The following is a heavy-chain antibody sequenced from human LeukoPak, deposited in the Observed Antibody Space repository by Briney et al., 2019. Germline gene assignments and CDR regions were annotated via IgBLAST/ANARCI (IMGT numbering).Heavy chain of an antibody. V-gene: IGHV3-30*18. J-gene: IGHJ4*02. Sequence: GGSLRLSCAASRFTFSSYAMHWVRQAPGKGLEWVTVISYDGSNKYYADSVKGRFTISRDNSKNTLYLQMNSLRAEDTAVYYCAKLPSSIAARPYWGQGTLVTVSS. CDR1: RFTFSSYA. CDR3: AKLPSSIAARPY. CDR2: ISYDGSNK. D-gene: IGHD6-6*01.